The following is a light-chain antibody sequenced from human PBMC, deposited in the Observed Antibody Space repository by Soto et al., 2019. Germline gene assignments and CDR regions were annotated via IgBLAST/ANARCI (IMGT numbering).Light chain of an antibody. CDR2: DAS. CDR3: HQRSSWPQT. V-gene: IGKV3-11*01. CDR1: QSVDSY. Sequence: EIVLTQSPATLSLSPGERATLSCRASQSVDSYLAWYQQKPGQAPRLLIYDASNRATGIPARFSGSGSGTDFTLTISSLEPEDFAVYFCHQRSSWPQTFGQGTKVEIK. J-gene: IGKJ2*01.